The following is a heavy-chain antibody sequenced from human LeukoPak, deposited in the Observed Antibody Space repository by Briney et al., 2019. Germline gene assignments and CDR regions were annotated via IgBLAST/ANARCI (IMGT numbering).Heavy chain of an antibody. V-gene: IGHV4-4*09. Sequence: SETLSLTCTVSGGSISSYNWSWIRQPPGKGLEWIGYIYTSGSTNYNPSLKSRFTISVDTSKNQFSLKLSSVTAADTAVYYCTRHARNYGNIWFDPWGQGTLVTVSS. CDR3: TRHARNYGNIWFDP. D-gene: IGHD4-11*01. CDR1: GGSISSYN. CDR2: IYTSGST. J-gene: IGHJ5*02.